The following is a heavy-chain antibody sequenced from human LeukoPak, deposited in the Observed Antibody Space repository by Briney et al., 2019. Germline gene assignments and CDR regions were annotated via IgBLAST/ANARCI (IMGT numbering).Heavy chain of an antibody. CDR3: AKTQNWTLFNY. Sequence: GGSLRLSCAASGFTFSSYAMSWIRQAPGKGLEWVSAICGSGGSTYYADSVKGRFTISRDNSKNTLYLQMNSLRAEDTAVYYCAKTQNWTLFNYWGQGTLVTVSS. D-gene: IGHD1-1*01. CDR1: GFTFSSYA. CDR2: ICGSGGST. V-gene: IGHV3-23*01. J-gene: IGHJ4*02.